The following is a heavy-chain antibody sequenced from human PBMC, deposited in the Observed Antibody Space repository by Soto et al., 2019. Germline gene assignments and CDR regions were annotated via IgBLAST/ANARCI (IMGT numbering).Heavy chain of an antibody. V-gene: IGHV3-23*01. Sequence: GGSLRLSCTASEFTFSNYAMSWVRQAPGKGLEWVSSISDNGGSTYYADSVKGRFTISRDNSKNTLYLQMNSLRAEDTAVYYCAKDIWDIVVVPALAAFDIWGQGTMVTVSS. CDR2: ISDNGGST. CDR1: EFTFSNYA. D-gene: IGHD2-2*01. CDR3: AKDIWDIVVVPALAAFDI. J-gene: IGHJ3*02.